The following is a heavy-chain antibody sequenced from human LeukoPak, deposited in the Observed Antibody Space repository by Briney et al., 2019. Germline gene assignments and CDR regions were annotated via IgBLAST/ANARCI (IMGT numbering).Heavy chain of an antibody. CDR2: INPNSGGT. V-gene: IGHV1-2*06. CDR3: TRAPPGLYTSSWPLEK. J-gene: IGHJ4*02. Sequence: GASVKVSCEASGYTFTGYHIHWVRQAPGQGLEWMGRINPNSGGTNYAQKFQGRVSMTRDTSINTAYVELRRLSSDDTAVYYCTRAPPGLYTSSWPLEKWGQGTLVTVSS. D-gene: IGHD6-13*01. CDR1: GYTFTGYH.